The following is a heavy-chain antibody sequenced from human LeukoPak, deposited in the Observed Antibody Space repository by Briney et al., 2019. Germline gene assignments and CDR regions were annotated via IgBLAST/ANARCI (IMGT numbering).Heavy chain of an antibody. Sequence: ASVKVSCKASGYTFTSYAMHWVRQAPGQRLKWMGWINAGNGNTKYSQKFQGRVTITRDTSASTAYMELSSLRSEDTAVYYCARDIGYSYGPVYYYYGMDVWGQGTTVTVSS. V-gene: IGHV1-3*01. CDR3: ARDIGYSYGPVYYYYGMDV. CDR2: INAGNGNT. D-gene: IGHD5-18*01. J-gene: IGHJ6*02. CDR1: GYTFTSYA.